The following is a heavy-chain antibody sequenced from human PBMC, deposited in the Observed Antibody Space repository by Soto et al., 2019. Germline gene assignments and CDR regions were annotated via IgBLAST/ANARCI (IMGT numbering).Heavy chain of an antibody. CDR3: ARGRDYGMDV. CDR2: INHSGST. Sequence: SETLSLTCAVYGGSFSGYYWSWIRQPPGKGLEWIGEINHSGSTNYNPSLKSRVTISVDTSKNQFSLKLSSVTAADTAVYYCARGRDYGMDVWGQGTTVTVSS. V-gene: IGHV4-34*01. CDR1: GGSFSGYY. J-gene: IGHJ6*02.